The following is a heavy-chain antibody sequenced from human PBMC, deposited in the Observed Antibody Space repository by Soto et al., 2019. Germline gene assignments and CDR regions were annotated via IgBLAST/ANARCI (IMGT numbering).Heavy chain of an antibody. CDR3: ARDSNGACTQAPFFDD. Sequence: SETLSLTCAVYGGSFNGYYWSWIRQPPWKGLEWIGEINHRGSTNYNPSLKSRVTISVDTSKNQFSLRLNSVTAADTAVYYCARDSNGACTQAPFFDDWGQGFLVTDSS. CDR2: INHRGST. CDR1: GGSFNGYY. J-gene: IGHJ4*02. D-gene: IGHD2-21*02. V-gene: IGHV4-34*01.